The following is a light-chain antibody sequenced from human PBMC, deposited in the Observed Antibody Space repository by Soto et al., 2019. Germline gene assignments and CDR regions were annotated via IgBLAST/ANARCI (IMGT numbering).Light chain of an antibody. J-gene: IGKJ5*01. CDR1: QSVSSY. CDR3: QQRSNWPQVIT. CDR2: DAS. V-gene: IGKV3-11*01. Sequence: EIVLTQSPATLSLSPGERATLSCRASQSVSSYLAWYQQKPGQAPRLLIYDASKRATGIPARFSGRGSGTDCTLTISSLEPEDFAVYYCQQRSNWPQVITFGQGTRLEIK.